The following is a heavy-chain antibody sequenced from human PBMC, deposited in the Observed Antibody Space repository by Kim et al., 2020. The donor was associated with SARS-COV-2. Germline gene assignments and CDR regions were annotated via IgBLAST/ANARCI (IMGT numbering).Heavy chain of an antibody. Sequence: VEGRFNISRENSKNSMYLQMNSLRAEDTAVYYCARDRYCSSTSWYGEAFDIWGQGTMVTVSS. CDR3: ARDRYCSSTSWYGEAFDI. J-gene: IGHJ3*02. V-gene: IGHV3-11*06. D-gene: IGHD2-2*01.